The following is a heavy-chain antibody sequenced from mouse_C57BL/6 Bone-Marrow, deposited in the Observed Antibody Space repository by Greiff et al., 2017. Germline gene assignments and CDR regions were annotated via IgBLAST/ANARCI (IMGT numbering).Heavy chain of an antibody. V-gene: IGHV5-16*01. D-gene: IGHD1-1*01. CDR3: AREGYYYGIDY. CDR1: GFTFSDYY. J-gene: IGHJ2*01. Sequence: DVKLVESEGGLVQPGSSMKLSCTASGFTFSDYYMAWVRQVPEKGLEWVANINYNGSSTYYLDSLKSRFIISRDNAKNILYMQMSSLKSEDTATYYCAREGYYYGIDYGGQGTTLTVSS. CDR2: INYNGSST.